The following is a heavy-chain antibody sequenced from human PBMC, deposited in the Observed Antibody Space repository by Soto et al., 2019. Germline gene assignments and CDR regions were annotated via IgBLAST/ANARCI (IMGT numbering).Heavy chain of an antibody. J-gene: IGHJ6*02. CDR3: ARESLTGYYYYYYGMDV. V-gene: IGHV4-59*01. CDR2: IYYSGST. CDR1: GGSISSYY. D-gene: IGHD3-9*01. Sequence: SETLSLTCTVSGGSISSYYWSWIRQPPGKGLEWIGYIYYSGSTNYNPSLKSRVTISVDTSKNQFSLKLSSVTAADTAVYYCARESLTGYYYYYYGMDVWGQGTTVTVSS.